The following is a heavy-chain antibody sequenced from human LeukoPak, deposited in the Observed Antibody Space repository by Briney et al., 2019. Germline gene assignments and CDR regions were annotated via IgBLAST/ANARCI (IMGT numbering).Heavy chain of an antibody. J-gene: IGHJ4*02. CDR1: GFTVSINY. CDR3: ARGETSSYDY. CDR2: IYSGGDT. V-gene: IGHV3-53*01. Sequence: GGSLRLSCAASGFTVSINYMSWVRQAPGKGLEWVSVIYSGGDTYYADSVKGRFTISRDNSKNTVYLQMNSLRAEDTAVYYCARGETSSYDYWGQGTLVTVSS. D-gene: IGHD2-2*01.